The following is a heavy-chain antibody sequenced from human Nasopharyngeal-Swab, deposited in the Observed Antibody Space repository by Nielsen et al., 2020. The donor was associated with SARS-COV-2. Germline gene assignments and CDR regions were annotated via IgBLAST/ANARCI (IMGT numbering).Heavy chain of an antibody. J-gene: IGHJ6*02. D-gene: IGHD6-25*01. Sequence: GESLKISCVASGFTFSNYAMNWVRQAPGKGLEWVSFIYSGASGTYYADSVKGRFTISRDNSKNTLYLQMNSLRAEDTAVYYCAKDCGLRAAYYYYGMDVWGQGTTVTVSS. V-gene: IGHV3-23*03. CDR3: AKDCGLRAAYYYYGMDV. CDR2: IYSGASGT. CDR1: GFTFSNYA.